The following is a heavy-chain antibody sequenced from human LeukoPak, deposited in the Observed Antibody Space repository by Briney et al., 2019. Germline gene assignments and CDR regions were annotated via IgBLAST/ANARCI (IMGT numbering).Heavy chain of an antibody. V-gene: IGHV4-38-2*02. Sequence: SETLSLTCTVSGYSISSGYYWGWIRQPPGKGLEWIGSIYHSGSTYYNPSLKSRVTISVDTSKNQFSLKLSSVTAADTAVYYCVHDSSGYYFDYWGQGTLVTVSS. CDR3: VHDSSGYYFDY. CDR1: GYSISSGYY. CDR2: IYHSGST. D-gene: IGHD3-22*01. J-gene: IGHJ4*02.